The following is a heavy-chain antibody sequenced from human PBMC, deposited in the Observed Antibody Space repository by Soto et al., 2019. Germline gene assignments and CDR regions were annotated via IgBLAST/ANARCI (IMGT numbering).Heavy chain of an antibody. D-gene: IGHD1-1*01. Sequence: ASVKVSCKASGYTFTSYDTNWVRQATGQGLEWMGWMNPNSGNTGYAQEFQGRVTMTRNTSISTAYMELSSLRSEDTAVYYCARAIGSTSNYYYMDVWGKGTTVTVSS. CDR1: GYTFTSYD. J-gene: IGHJ6*03. V-gene: IGHV1-8*01. CDR3: ARAIGSTSNYYYMDV. CDR2: MNPNSGNT.